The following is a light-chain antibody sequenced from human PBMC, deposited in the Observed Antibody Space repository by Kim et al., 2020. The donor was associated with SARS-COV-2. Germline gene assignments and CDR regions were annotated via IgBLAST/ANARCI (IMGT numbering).Light chain of an antibody. CDR3: AAWDDSRTVL. J-gene: IGLJ2*01. CDR2: SNN. Sequence: ELTQPPSASGTPGQRVTISCSGSISNIGTNTVNWYQQLPGTAPELLIYSNNQRPSGVPDRFSGSKSGTSASLAISGLQSDDEADYYCAAWDDSRTVLFGGGTQLTVL. CDR1: ISNIGTNT. V-gene: IGLV1-44*01.